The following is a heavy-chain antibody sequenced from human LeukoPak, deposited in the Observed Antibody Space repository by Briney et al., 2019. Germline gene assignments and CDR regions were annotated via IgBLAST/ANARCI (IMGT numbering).Heavy chain of an antibody. CDR3: ARYSGTYSGFDY. V-gene: IGHV3-33*01. CDR2: IWYDGSKK. J-gene: IGHJ4*02. CDR1: GFSLSDYG. D-gene: IGHD1-26*01. Sequence: PGRSLRLSCAASGFSLSDYGMHWVRQAPGKGLEWVAVIWYDGSKKYYADSVKGRFTISGDESKHTLYLQMNSLRAEDTAVFYCARYSGTYSGFDYWGQGTLVTVSS.